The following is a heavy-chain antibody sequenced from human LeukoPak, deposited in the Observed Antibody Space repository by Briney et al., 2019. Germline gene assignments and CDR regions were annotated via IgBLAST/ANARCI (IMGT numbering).Heavy chain of an antibody. D-gene: IGHD1-26*01. Sequence: GGSLRLSCAASGFTFSSYAMSWVRQAPGKGLEWASAISGSGGSTYYADSVKGRFTISRDNSKNTLYLQMNSLRAEDTAVYYCAPLFGSGEPTDYWGQGTLVTVSS. CDR2: ISGSGGST. CDR3: APLFGSGEPTDY. CDR1: GFTFSSYA. V-gene: IGHV3-23*01. J-gene: IGHJ4*02.